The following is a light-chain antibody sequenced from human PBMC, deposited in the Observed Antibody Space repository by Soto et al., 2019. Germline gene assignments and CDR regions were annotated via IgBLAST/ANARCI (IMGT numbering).Light chain of an antibody. V-gene: IGKV3D-20*02. CDR2: GSS. J-gene: IGKJ1*01. CDR1: QNIRSNY. Sequence: DIVLTQSPGTLSLSVGERVTLSCRASQNIRSNYVAWYQQQPGQATRLLIFGSSSTATGIPDRFSASGSGTDFTLTISSLEPEDLAVYYCQQRSNWPRTFGQGTKVDIK. CDR3: QQRSNWPRT.